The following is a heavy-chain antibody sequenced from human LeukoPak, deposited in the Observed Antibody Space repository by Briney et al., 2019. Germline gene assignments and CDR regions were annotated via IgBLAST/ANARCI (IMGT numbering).Heavy chain of an antibody. J-gene: IGHJ3*02. D-gene: IGHD2-15*01. Sequence: GGSLTLSCAPSGFTFSHYWVSGPPQSPGKGREWVANIKPDGSDKYYVDSVKGRFTISRDNAKNTLYLQMDSLRAEDTAVYYCAREDMWAFDMWGQGTMVTVSS. V-gene: IGHV3-7*01. CDR2: IKPDGSDK. CDR1: GFTFSHYW. CDR3: AREDMWAFDM.